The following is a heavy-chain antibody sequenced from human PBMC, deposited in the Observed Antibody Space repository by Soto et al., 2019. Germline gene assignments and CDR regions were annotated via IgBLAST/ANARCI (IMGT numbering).Heavy chain of an antibody. CDR2: IIPIFGTA. CDR3: ARGPRGYYYYYGMDV. J-gene: IGHJ6*02. Sequence: SVKVSCKASGGTFSSYAISWVRQAPGQGLEWMGGIIPIFGTANYAQKFQGRVTITADESTSTAYMELSSLRSEDTAVYYCARGPRGYYYYYGMDVWGQGTTVTVSS. CDR1: GGTFSSYA. V-gene: IGHV1-69*13.